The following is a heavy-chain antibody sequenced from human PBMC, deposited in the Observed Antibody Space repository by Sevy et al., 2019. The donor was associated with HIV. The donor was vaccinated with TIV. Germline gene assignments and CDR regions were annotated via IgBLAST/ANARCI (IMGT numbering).Heavy chain of an antibody. J-gene: IGHJ6*03. CDR3: ARDRLAAAGHSYYYYYYMDV. CDR1: GFTFSSYA. D-gene: IGHD6-13*01. Sequence: GGSLRLSCAASGFTFSSYAMHWVRQAPGKGLEWVAVISYDGSNKYYADSVKGRFTISRDNSKNTLYLQMNSLRAEDTAVYYCARDRLAAAGHSYYYYYYMDVWGKGTTVTVPS. CDR2: ISYDGSNK. V-gene: IGHV3-30-3*01.